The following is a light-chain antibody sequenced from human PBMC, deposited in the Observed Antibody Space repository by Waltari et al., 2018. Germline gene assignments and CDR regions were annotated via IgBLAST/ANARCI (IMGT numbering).Light chain of an antibody. CDR1: SSDVGAYDY. CDR3: SSYLSTNTEV. CDR2: DVN. J-gene: IGLJ2*01. Sequence: QSALTQPASVSGSPGQSIAISCTGTSSDVGAYDYVSWYQQHPGKAPKLIIFDVNYRPSGVSNRSSSSKSGNTASLTISGLQPEDEADYYCSSYLSTNTEVFGGGTKVTVL. V-gene: IGLV2-14*03.